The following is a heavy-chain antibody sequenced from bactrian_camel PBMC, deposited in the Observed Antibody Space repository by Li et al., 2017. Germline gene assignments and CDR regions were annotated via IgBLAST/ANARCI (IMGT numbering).Heavy chain of an antibody. CDR3: TADLGPIDLLSQTDFGY. CDR2: IYRNFARSADDP. CDR1: GYTYSSNC. J-gene: IGHJ6*01. D-gene: IGHD2*01. V-gene: IGHV3S6*01. Sequence: VQLVESGGGSVQAGGSLRLSCAASGYTYSSNCMGWFRQAPGKEREGVARIYRNFARSADDPYYADSVKGRFTISLDNGANTLYLQMNGLKPEDSAMYYCTADLGPIDLLSQTDFGYWGQGTQVTVS.